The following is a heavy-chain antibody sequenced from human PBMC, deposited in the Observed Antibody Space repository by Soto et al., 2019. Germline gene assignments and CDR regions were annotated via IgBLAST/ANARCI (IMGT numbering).Heavy chain of an antibody. CDR3: ARDVTGTTYEGDYYYYMAV. CDR2: TYYRSKWYN. V-gene: IGHV6-1*01. Sequence: SQTLSLTCAISGDSVSSNSAAWNWIRQSPSRGLEWLGRTYYRSKWYNDYAVSVKSRITINPDTSKNQFSLQLNSVTPEDTAVYYCARDVTGTTYEGDYYYYMAVWGKGTTVTVSS. D-gene: IGHD1-7*01. J-gene: IGHJ6*03. CDR1: GDSVSSNSAA.